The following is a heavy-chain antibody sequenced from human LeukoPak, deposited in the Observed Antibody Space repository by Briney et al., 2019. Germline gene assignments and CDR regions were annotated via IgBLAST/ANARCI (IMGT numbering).Heavy chain of an antibody. D-gene: IGHD1-26*01. V-gene: IGHV3-74*01. Sequence: GGSLRLSCAASGFTFSSYWMHWVRQPPGKGLVWVSRITSDGSGIGYADSVRGRFSTSRDNAKNTLYLQMNSLRAEDTAVYYCASGRLVGAPDYWGQGTLVTVSS. J-gene: IGHJ4*02. CDR3: ASGRLVGAPDY. CDR2: ITSDGSGI. CDR1: GFTFSSYW.